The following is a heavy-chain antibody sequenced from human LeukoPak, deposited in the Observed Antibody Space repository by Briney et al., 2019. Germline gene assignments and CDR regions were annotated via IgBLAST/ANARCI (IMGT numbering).Heavy chain of an antibody. D-gene: IGHD5-12*01. Sequence: GGSLRLSCAASGFIFSSSGMHWVRQAPGKGQVWVSRINSDGSSTSYADSVKGRFTISRDNAKNTLYLQMNSLRAEDTAVYYCASGSGYTAFDIWGQGTMVTVSS. J-gene: IGHJ3*02. V-gene: IGHV3-74*01. CDR1: GFIFSSSG. CDR2: INSDGSST. CDR3: ASGSGYTAFDI.